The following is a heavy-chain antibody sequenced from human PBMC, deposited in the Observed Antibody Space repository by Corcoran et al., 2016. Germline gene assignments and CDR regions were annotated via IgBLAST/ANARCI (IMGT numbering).Heavy chain of an antibody. D-gene: IGHD5-18*01. CDR2: ISYDGSNK. V-gene: IGHV3-30*18. CDR3: AKTQRGYSYGGGGATDY. J-gene: IGHJ4*02. CDR1: GFTFSSYG. Sequence: QVQLVESGGGVVQPGRSLRLSCAASGFTFSSYGMHWVHQAPGKGLEWVAVISYDGSNKYYADSVKGRFTISRDNSKNTLYLQMNSLRAEDAAVYYWAKTQRGYSYGGGGATDYWGQGTLVTVSS.